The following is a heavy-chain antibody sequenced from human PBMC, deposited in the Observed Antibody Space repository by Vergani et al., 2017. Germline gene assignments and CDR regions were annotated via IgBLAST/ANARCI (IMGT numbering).Heavy chain of an antibody. CDR1: GFTFSSYS. Sequence: EVQLVESGGGLVKPGGSLRLSCAASGFTFSSYSMNWVRQAPGKGLEWVSSISSSSSYIYYADSVKGRFTISRDNAKNSLYLQMNSLRAEDTAVYYCARDFGGLSSSSYHYYGMDVWGQGTTVTVSS. J-gene: IGHJ6*02. V-gene: IGHV3-21*01. CDR3: ARDFGGLSSSSYHYYGMDV. CDR2: ISSSSSYI. D-gene: IGHD6-6*01.